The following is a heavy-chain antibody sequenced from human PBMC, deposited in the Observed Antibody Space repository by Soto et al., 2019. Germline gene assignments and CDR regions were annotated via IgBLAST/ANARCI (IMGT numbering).Heavy chain of an antibody. CDR2: IKSRSDGGTT. J-gene: IGHJ6*02. Sequence: EVQLVEAGGGLVKPGGSLTLSCAASGITFSKAWMNWVRQSPGKGLEWVGRIKSRSDGGTTAYAAPVKGRFTISRDDSKASLWLQMNSLKTEDTAVYYCTTTFYSDPGMDVWGQGTTVTVSS. CDR3: TTTFYSDPGMDV. V-gene: IGHV3-15*01. D-gene: IGHD4-17*01. CDR1: GITFSKAW.